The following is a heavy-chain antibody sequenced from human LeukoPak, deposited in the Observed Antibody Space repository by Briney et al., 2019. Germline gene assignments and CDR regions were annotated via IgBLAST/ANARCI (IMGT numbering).Heavy chain of an antibody. D-gene: IGHD5-12*01. CDR3: ARGRLATKFLYYYYYGMDV. CDR2: INHSGST. J-gene: IGHJ6*02. Sequence: SENLSLTCAVYGGSFSGYYWSWIRQPPGKGLEWIGEINHSGSTNYNPSLKSRVTISVDTSKNQFSLKLSSVTAADTAVYYCARGRLATKFLYYYYYGMDVWGQGTTVTVSS. CDR1: GGSFSGYY. V-gene: IGHV4-34*01.